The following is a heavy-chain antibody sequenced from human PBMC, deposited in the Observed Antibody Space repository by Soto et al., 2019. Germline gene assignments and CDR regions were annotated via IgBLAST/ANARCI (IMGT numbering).Heavy chain of an antibody. CDR1: GFTFSSYA. CDR3: ATKGPYGFWSGTSYYFDY. Sequence: PGGSLRLSCAASGFTFSSYAMSWVRQAPGKGLEWVSAISGSGGSTYYADSVKGRFTISRDNSKNTLYLQMNSLRAEDTAVYYCATKGPYGFWSGTSYYFDYWGQGTLVTVSS. V-gene: IGHV3-23*01. D-gene: IGHD3-3*01. CDR2: ISGSGGST. J-gene: IGHJ4*02.